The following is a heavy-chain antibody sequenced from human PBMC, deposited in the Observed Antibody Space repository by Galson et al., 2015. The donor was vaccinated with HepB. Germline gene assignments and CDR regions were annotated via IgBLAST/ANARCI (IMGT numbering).Heavy chain of an antibody. D-gene: IGHD5-12*01. J-gene: IGHJ4*02. V-gene: IGHV3-30*18. Sequence: SLRLSCAASGFTFSSCGMHWVRQAPGKGLEWVAVISYDGSNKYYADSMKGRFTISRDNSKNTLYLQMNSLRAEDTAVYYCAKDLGVATTLDHWGQGTLVTVSS. CDR3: AKDLGVATTLDH. CDR2: ISYDGSNK. CDR1: GFTFSSCG.